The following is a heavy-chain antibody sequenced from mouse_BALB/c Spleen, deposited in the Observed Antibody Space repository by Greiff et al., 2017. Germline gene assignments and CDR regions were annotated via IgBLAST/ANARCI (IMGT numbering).Heavy chain of an antibody. V-gene: IGHV5-4*02. J-gene: IGHJ4*01. CDR2: ISDGGSYT. CDR1: GFTFSDYY. Sequence: DVMLVESGGGLVKPGGSLKLSCAASGFTFSDYYMYWVRQTPEKRLEWVATISDGGSYTYYPDSVKGRFTISRDNAKNNLYLQMSSLKSEDTAMYYCARDRIYDGYYEAMDYWGQGTSVTVSS. CDR3: ARDRIYDGYYEAMDY. D-gene: IGHD2-3*01.